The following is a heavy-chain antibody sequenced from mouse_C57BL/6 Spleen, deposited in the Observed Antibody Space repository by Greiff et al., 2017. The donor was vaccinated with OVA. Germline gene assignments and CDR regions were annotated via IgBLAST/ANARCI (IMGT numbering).Heavy chain of an antibody. D-gene: IGHD1-1*01. V-gene: IGHV1-80*01. Sequence: VQLQQSGAELVKPGASVKISCKASGYAFSSYWMNWVKQRPGKGLEWIGQIYPGDGDTNYNGKFKGKATLTADKSSSTAYMQLSSLTSEDSAVYFCARPVVSNWYFDVWGTGTTVTVSS. CDR2: IYPGDGDT. J-gene: IGHJ1*03. CDR1: GYAFSSYW. CDR3: ARPVVSNWYFDV.